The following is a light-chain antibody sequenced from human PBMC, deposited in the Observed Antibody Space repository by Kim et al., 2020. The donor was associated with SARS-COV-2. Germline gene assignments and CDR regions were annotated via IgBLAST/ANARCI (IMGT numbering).Light chain of an antibody. Sequence: QSVLTQPPSVPGAPGQRVTISCTGNSSNIGAGYDVHWYQQVPGTAPKLLIYDDISRPSGVPDRFSGSKSGTSASLAITGLQAEDEADYYCQSYDSSLSGSYVFGTGTKVTVL. CDR1: SSNIGAGYD. CDR2: DDI. V-gene: IGLV1-40*01. CDR3: QSYDSSLSGSYV. J-gene: IGLJ1*01.